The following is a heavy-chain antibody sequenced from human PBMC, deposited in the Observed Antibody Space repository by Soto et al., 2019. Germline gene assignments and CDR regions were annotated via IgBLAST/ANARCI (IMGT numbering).Heavy chain of an antibody. CDR2: VRGNGDPP. CDR3: VKSRGGNNFDFFD. Sequence: GGSLRLSCSASGFTFSSYAMHWVRQAPGKGLEYVSGVRGNGDPPFYADSVKGRFTISRDNSKNTLYLQMSSLSADDTAVYYCVKSRGGNNFDFFDWGQGAMVTVYS. D-gene: IGHD5-12*01. CDR1: GFTFSSYA. V-gene: IGHV3-64D*06. J-gene: IGHJ4*02.